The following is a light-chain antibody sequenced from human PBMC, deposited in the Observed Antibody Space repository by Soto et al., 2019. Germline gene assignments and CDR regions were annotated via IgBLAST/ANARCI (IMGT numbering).Light chain of an antibody. V-gene: IGLV2-23*02. J-gene: IGLJ1*01. CDR1: NSDVGSYNL. Sequence: QSALTQPASVSGSPGQSITISCTGTNSDVGSYNLVSWYQQQPGKAPKLIIYEVNKWPSGISNRFSGSKSANTASLTISGLQAEDEADYYCCSYGGRSTYVFGTGTKLTVL. CDR3: CSYGGRSTYV. CDR2: EVN.